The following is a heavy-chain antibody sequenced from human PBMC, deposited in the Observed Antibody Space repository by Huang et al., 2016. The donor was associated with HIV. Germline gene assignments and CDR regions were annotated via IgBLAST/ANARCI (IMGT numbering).Heavy chain of an antibody. D-gene: IGHD6-13*01. J-gene: IGHJ5*02. Sequence: QVQLVQSGAEVKTPGASVKVSCKASGYTFTSYGITWVRQAPGQGLEWMGWISGYNGNTNHAQKLQGRVTMTTDTSTSTAYMELKSLRSDDTAVYYCAREEGGYSRSPMGWFDPWGQGTLVTVSS. CDR1: GYTFTSYG. V-gene: IGHV1-18*01. CDR3: AREEGGYSRSPMGWFDP. CDR2: ISGYNGNT.